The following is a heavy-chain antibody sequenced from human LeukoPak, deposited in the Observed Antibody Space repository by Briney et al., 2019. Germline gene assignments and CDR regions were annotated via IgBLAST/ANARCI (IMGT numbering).Heavy chain of an antibody. Sequence: PGRSLRLSCAASGFTFSSYAMHWVRQAPGKGLEWVAVISYDGSNKYYADSVKGRFTISRDNSRNMLYLQMNSLRAEDTAVYYCARALRFGELLNSYYYYGMDVWGQGTTVTVSS. CDR3: ARALRFGELLNSYYYYGMDV. CDR1: GFTFSSYA. D-gene: IGHD3-10*01. J-gene: IGHJ6*02. CDR2: ISYDGSNK. V-gene: IGHV3-30*04.